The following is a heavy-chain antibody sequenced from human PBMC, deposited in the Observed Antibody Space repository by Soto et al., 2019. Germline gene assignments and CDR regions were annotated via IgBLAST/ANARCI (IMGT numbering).Heavy chain of an antibody. J-gene: IGHJ4*02. CDR2: IRPYNGNT. V-gene: IGHV1-18*01. CDR3: ARAKVSGYYDSSGYNY. CDR1: GYTFTSYG. Sequence: ASVKVSCKASGYTFTSYGISWVRQAPGQGLEWMGWIRPYNGNTNYAQKFQGRVTMTRDTSTSTVYMELSSLRSEDTAVYYCARAKVSGYYDSSGYNYWGQGTLVTVSS. D-gene: IGHD3-22*01.